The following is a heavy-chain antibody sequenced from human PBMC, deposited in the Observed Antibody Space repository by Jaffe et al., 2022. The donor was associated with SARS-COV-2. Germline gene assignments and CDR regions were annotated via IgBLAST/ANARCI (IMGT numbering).Heavy chain of an antibody. V-gene: IGHV3-9*01. CDR1: GFTFDDYA. Sequence: EVQLVESGGGLVQPGRSLRLSCAASGFTFDDYAMHWVRQAPGKGLEWVSGISWNSGSIGYADSVKGRFTISRDNAKNSLYLQMNSLRAEDTALYYCAKDNEWELLQGRGDAFDIWGQGTMVTVSS. J-gene: IGHJ3*02. CDR2: ISWNSGSI. CDR3: AKDNEWELLQGRGDAFDI. D-gene: IGHD1-26*01.